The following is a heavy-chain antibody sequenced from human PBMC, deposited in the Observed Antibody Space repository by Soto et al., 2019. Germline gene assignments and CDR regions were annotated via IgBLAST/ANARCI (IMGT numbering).Heavy chain of an antibody. Sequence: GGSLRLSCAASGLTFSRYEMNWVRQAPGEGLEWIAYIHSSATTMFCADSVKGRFTISRDNAKNSLYLQRNSLSAEDTALYSCATSSGGGGAFDFWGQGTMVTVSS. CDR1: GLTFSRYE. CDR3: ATSSGGGGAFDF. CDR2: IHSSATTM. D-gene: IGHD2-15*01. J-gene: IGHJ3*01. V-gene: IGHV3-48*03.